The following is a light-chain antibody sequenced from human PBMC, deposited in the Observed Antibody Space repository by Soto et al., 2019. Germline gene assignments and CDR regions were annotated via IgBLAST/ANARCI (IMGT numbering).Light chain of an antibody. CDR2: DAS. CDR3: QQTDSFPWT. J-gene: IGKJ1*01. Sequence: DIQMTQSPSSVSAYVGDRVTITCRASQGISSWLAWYQQKPGTAPKLLIYDASILQSGVPSRFSGSGSGTDFTLTISSLQPEDFAIYLCQQTDSFPWTFGQGTKVEIK. CDR1: QGISSW. V-gene: IGKV1-12*01.